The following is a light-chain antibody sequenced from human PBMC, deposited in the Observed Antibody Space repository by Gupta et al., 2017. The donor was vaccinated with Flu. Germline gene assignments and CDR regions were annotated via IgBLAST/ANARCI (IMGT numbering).Light chain of an antibody. CDR1: PSGSKT. V-gene: IGLV3-21*03. CDR3: QVGDGSGDHRQWV. Sequence: SSVLTQPPSVSVAPRNTAKITCGGNPSGSKTVQWYPPKPGQAPAKVVYDDSARPSGSAERFSGSTSGNTATMTISRVEAGDEADYYYQVGDGSGDHRQWVFGGGTKLTVL. J-gene: IGLJ3*02. CDR2: DDS.